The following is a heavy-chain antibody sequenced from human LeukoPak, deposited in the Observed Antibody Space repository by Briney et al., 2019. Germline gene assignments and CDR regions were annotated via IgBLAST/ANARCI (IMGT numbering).Heavy chain of an antibody. CDR2: MNPNSGIT. CDR1: GYTFISYD. CDR3: ARGLYYYDSNGRTPYDY. J-gene: IGHJ4*02. V-gene: IGHV1-8*01. D-gene: IGHD3-22*01. Sequence: EASVKVSCKASGYTFISYDINWVRQATGQGLEWMGWMNPNSGITGYAQKFQGRVSMTRNTSIGTAYMELSSLKSEDTAVYYCARGLYYYDSNGRTPYDYWGQGTLATVSS.